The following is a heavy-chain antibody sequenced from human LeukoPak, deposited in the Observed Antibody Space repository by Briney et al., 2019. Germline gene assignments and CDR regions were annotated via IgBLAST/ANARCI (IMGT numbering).Heavy chain of an antibody. CDR3: ARDYCSGGRCYSVDY. V-gene: IGHV3-48*04. J-gene: IGHJ4*02. Sequence: GSLRLSCAASGFTFSSYSLNWVRQAPGKGLEWVSYITSSSSSIYYADSVKGRFTISRDNAKNSLYLQMNSLRAEDTAMYYCARDYCSGGRCYSVDYWGQETLVTVSS. D-gene: IGHD2-15*01. CDR2: ITSSSSSI. CDR1: GFTFSSYS.